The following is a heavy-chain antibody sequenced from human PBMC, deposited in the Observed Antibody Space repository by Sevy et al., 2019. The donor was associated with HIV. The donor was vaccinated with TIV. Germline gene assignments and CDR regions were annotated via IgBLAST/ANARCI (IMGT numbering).Heavy chain of an antibody. D-gene: IGHD4-17*01. V-gene: IGHV3-23*01. CDR1: GFAFSSYA. Sequence: GGSLRLSCEASGFAFSSYAMSWVCQAPGKGLEWVSSISGSGDSTYYADSVKGRFTISRDNSKNTLHLQMNSLRAEDTAVYYCAKDLRFQAYGVPLYYFDYWGQGTLVTVSS. J-gene: IGHJ4*02. CDR2: ISGSGDST. CDR3: AKDLRFQAYGVPLYYFDY.